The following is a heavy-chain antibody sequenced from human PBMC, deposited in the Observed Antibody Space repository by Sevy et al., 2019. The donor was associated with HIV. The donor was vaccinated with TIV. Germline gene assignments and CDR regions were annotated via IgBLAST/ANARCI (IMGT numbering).Heavy chain of an antibody. V-gene: IGHV3-7*01. CDR3: ARVYRGDAEYFQH. CDR2: IKQDGSEK. J-gene: IGHJ1*01. Sequence: GGSLRLSCAASGFTFSNFWMSWVRQAPGKGLEWVANIKQDGSEKYYVDSVKGRFTISRDNAKNSLYLQMNSLRAEDTAVYYCARVYRGDAEYFQHCGQGTLVTVSS. CDR1: GFTFSNFW. D-gene: IGHD3-10*01.